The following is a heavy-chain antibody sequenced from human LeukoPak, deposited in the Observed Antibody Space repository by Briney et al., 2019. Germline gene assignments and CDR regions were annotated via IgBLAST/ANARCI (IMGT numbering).Heavy chain of an antibody. D-gene: IGHD6-13*01. CDR2: VHTTGRT. V-gene: IGHV4-61*02. Sequence: PSQTLSLTCTVSGGSLSSGTYYWYWIRQPAGKGLEWIGRVHTTGRTYFNPSLKSRVTISVDTSKNQFSLKLSSVTAADTAVYYCARTTEAHSWRTRYYDYYMDVWGKGTTVTVSS. J-gene: IGHJ6*03. CDR3: ARTTEAHSWRTRYYDYYMDV. CDR1: GGSLSSGTYY.